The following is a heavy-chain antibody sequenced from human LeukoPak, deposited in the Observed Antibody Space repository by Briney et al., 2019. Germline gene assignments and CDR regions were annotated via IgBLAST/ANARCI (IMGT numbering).Heavy chain of an antibody. Sequence: GGSLRLSCAASGFTFSNYEMNWVRQAPGKGLEWVSYISSSGTTKYYADSVKGRFTISRDNAKNSLYLQMNSLRAEDTAVYYCARAGGRAVAAALDYWDQGTLVTVSS. D-gene: IGHD6-13*01. J-gene: IGHJ4*02. CDR3: ARAGGRAVAAALDY. CDR1: GFTFSNYE. CDR2: ISSSGTTK. V-gene: IGHV3-48*03.